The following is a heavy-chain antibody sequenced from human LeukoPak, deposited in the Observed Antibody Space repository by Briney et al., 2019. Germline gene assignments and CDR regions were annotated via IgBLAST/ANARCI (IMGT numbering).Heavy chain of an antibody. D-gene: IGHD3-10*01. V-gene: IGHV3-23*01. CDR2: ISERGGST. CDR1: GITLSNYG. Sequence: GGSLRLTCVVSGITLSNYGMSWVRQAPGKGLEWVSGISERGGSTNYADSVKGRFIISRDTSKNTVYLQMNSLRVEDTAVYFCAKRGIVIRAVIIIGFHKEAYYFDYWGQGTLVTVSS. J-gene: IGHJ4*02. CDR3: AKRGIVIRAVIIIGFHKEAYYFDY.